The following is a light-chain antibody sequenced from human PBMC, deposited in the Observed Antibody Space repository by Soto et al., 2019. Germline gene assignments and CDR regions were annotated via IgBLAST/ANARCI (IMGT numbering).Light chain of an antibody. CDR1: QSLLHSNGYNY. J-gene: IGKJ1*01. V-gene: IGKV2-28*01. CDR2: LGS. Sequence: VVRTQSPLCLPVTPGEPASISCRSSQSLLHSNGYNYLDWYLQKPGQSPQLLIYLGSNRASGVPDRFSGSGSGTEFTLTISSLQPDDFATYYCQHYNSYSEAFGQGTKVDIK. CDR3: QHYNSYSEA.